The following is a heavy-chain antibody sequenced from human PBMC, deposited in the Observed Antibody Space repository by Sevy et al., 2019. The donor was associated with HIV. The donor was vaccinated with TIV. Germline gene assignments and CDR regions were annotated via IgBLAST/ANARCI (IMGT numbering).Heavy chain of an antibody. D-gene: IGHD3-3*01. Sequence: GGSLRLPCAASGFTFSSYWMHWVRQAPGKGLVWVSRINSDGSGTSYADSVKGRFTISRDNAKNTLYLQMNSLRAEDTAVYYCARDFWSAQRGMDVWGQGTTVTVSS. J-gene: IGHJ6*02. CDR2: INSDGSGT. CDR3: ARDFWSAQRGMDV. V-gene: IGHV3-74*01. CDR1: GFTFSSYW.